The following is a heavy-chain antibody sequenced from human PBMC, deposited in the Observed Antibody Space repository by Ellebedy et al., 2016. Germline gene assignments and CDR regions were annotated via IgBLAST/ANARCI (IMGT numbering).Heavy chain of an antibody. D-gene: IGHD4-17*01. CDR1: GFRFTTAW. Sequence: GESLKISCAASGFRFTTAWMNWVRQAPGKGLEWVGRIKRKTDGGATDYPAPVKGRFSISRDDSKTTLYLQMNSLKIEDTAVYYCTTADPGDYGDYWGHGTLVTVSS. CDR2: IKRKTDGGAT. V-gene: IGHV3-15*01. CDR3: TTADPGDYGDY. J-gene: IGHJ4*01.